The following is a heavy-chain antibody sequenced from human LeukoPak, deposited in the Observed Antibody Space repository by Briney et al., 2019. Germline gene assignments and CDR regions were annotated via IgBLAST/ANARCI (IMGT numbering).Heavy chain of an antibody. CDR2: IRSSSSVI. CDR1: GFTFSSYS. D-gene: IGHD5-18*01. CDR3: ARARGYSYGYSDY. V-gene: IGHV3-48*01. Sequence: PAGCLRLSCAASGFTFSSYSMNWVRQAPGKGLEWLSYIRSSSSVIDYADSVKGRFTISRDNAKNSLYLQMNSLRAEDTAVYYCARARGYSYGYSDYWGQGTLVIVSS. J-gene: IGHJ4*02.